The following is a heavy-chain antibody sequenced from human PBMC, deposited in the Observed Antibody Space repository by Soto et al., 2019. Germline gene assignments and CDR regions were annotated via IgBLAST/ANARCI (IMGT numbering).Heavy chain of an antibody. CDR3: ARSLFIAATDTEPFDS. J-gene: IGHJ4*02. Sequence: EVQLLESGGGLVQPGGSQTLSCAASGFTFSSYAMSWVRQAPGKGLEWVSAISGGGNDRFYADSVKGRFTISRDNSRNTRYLHMNSLRAEDTPVHYCARSLFIAATDTEPFDSWGQGALVTVSS. V-gene: IGHV3-23*01. CDR2: ISGGGNDR. CDR1: GFTFSSYA. D-gene: IGHD6-13*01.